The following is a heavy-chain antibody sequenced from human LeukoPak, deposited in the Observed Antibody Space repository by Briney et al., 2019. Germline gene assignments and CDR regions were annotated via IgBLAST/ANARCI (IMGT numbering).Heavy chain of an antibody. CDR2: INPNRGVA. CDR3: ARGIAVAGKGNWFDP. D-gene: IGHD6-19*01. V-gene: IGHV1-2*02. J-gene: IGHJ5*02. Sequence: ASVKVSCKASGYTFTDYYIRWVRQAPGEGLEWMGWINPNRGVADYSQKFQDRVTMTRDTSVSTAYMELSRLRSDDTAVYYCARGIAVAGKGNWFDPWGQGTLVTVSS. CDR1: GYTFTDYY.